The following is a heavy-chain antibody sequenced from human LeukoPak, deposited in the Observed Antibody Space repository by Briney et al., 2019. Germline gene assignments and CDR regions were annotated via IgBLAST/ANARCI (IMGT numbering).Heavy chain of an antibody. CDR1: GFTFSSYG. CDR3: TGSFGELTFFDY. V-gene: IGHV3-49*04. J-gene: IGHJ4*02. CDR2: IRSKAYGGTT. D-gene: IGHD3-10*01. Sequence: GGSLRLSCVASGFTFSSYGMHWVRQAPGKGLEWVGFIRSKAYGGTTENAASVKGRFTISRDDSKSIAYLQMNSLKTEDTAVYYCTGSFGELTFFDYWGLGTLVTVSS.